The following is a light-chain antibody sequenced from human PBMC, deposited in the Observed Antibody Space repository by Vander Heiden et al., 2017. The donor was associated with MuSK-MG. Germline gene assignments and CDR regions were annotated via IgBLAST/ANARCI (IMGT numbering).Light chain of an antibody. CDR2: YAS. CDR1: QSFGRD. CDR3: HQSSSLHS. V-gene: IGKV6-21*02. Sequence: EIVLTQSPDFLSVTPKERVTITCRASQSFGRDLHCYQQKPDQSPKLLIKYASQSISGVPSRFSGSGSGTDFTLTINSLEAEDAATYFCHQSSSLHSFGGGTKVEIK. J-gene: IGKJ4*01.